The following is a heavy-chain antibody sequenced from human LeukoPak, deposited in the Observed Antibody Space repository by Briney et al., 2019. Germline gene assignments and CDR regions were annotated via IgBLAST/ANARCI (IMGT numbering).Heavy chain of an antibody. Sequence: GGSLRLSCAASGFTFSSYRMHWVRHAPGKGLVWVSLIHSDGSSTSYADSAKGRFTISRDNAKNTLYLQMNSLRAEDTAMYYWSIALYGDPLFDYWGQGTLVTVSS. CDR2: IHSDGSST. V-gene: IGHV3-74*01. CDR3: SIALYGDPLFDY. J-gene: IGHJ4*02. D-gene: IGHD4-17*01. CDR1: GFTFSSYR.